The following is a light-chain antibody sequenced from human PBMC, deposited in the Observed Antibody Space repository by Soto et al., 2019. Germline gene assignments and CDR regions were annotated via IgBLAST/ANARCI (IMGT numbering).Light chain of an antibody. V-gene: IGKV1D-13*01. CDR1: QGISSA. Sequence: AIQLTQSPSSLSASVGDRVTITCRASQGISSALAWYQQNPGKAPKLLIYDDSSLESGVPSRFSGSGSGTDLTLTISSLQPEDFATYYCRQCNNYPTFGGGTKVEIK. CDR3: RQCNNYPT. CDR2: DDS. J-gene: IGKJ4*01.